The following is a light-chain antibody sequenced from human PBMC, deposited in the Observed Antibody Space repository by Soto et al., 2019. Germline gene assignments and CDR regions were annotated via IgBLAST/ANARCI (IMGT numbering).Light chain of an antibody. V-gene: IGLV2-14*01. J-gene: IGLJ1*01. CDR1: TSNVGGYNY. CDR3: SSHTSYSTRV. CDR2: EVS. Sequence: QSALTQPASVSGSPDQSIAIPCTGPTSNVGGYNYVSWYQQHPGKAPKLMIHEVSNRPSGISDRFSGSKSGNTASLTISGLQADDEADYYCSSHTSYSTRVFGTGTKLTVL.